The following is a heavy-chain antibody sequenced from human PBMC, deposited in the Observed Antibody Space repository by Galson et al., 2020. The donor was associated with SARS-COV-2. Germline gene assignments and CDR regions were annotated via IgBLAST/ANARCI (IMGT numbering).Heavy chain of an antibody. CDR3: ATDTSFGIVYGGAFDI. CDR2: FDPEDGET. V-gene: IGHV1-24*01. D-gene: IGHD2-15*01. CDR1: GYTLTELS. Sequence: ASVKVPCKVSGYTLTELSMHWVRQAPGKGLEWMGGFDPEDGETIYAQKFQGRVTMTEDTSTDTAYMELSSLRSEDTAVYYCATDTSFGIVYGGAFDIWGQGTMVTVSS. J-gene: IGHJ3*02.